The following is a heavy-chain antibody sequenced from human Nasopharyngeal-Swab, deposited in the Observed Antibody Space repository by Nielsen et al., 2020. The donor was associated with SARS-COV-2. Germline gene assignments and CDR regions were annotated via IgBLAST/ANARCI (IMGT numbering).Heavy chain of an antibody. CDR1: GFTFGSYA. J-gene: IGHJ4*02. CDR2: ISGSGGST. CDR3: ANSERGYDYIWGSYRYGTVGAFDY. Sequence: GESLKISCAASGFTFGSYAMSWVRQAPGKGLEWVSAISGSGGSTYYADSVKGRFTISRDNSKNTLYLQMNSLRAEDTAVYYCANSERGYDYIWGSYRYGTVGAFDYWGQGTLVTVSS. D-gene: IGHD3-16*02. V-gene: IGHV3-23*01.